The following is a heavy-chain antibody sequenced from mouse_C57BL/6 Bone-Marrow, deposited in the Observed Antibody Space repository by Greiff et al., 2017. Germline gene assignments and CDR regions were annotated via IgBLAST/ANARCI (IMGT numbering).Heavy chain of an antibody. CDR2: ISSGGSYT. Sequence: EVKLMESGGDLVKPGGSLKLSCAASGFTFSSYGMSWVRPTPVKRLEWVATISSGGSYTYYPDSVKGRFTLSRDNAKNTLYLQMCSLKSEDTAMYCCARRWLLAWFAYWGQGTLVTVSA. CDR3: ARRWLLAWFAY. D-gene: IGHD2-3*01. J-gene: IGHJ3*01. CDR1: GFTFSSYG. V-gene: IGHV5-6*02.